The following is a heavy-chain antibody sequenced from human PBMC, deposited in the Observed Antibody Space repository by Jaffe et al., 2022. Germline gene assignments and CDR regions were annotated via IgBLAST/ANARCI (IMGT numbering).Heavy chain of an antibody. V-gene: IGHV4-38-2*01. CDR2: IYHSGST. D-gene: IGHD3-22*01. CDR3: ADLSADYYDSSGVNRGGY. Sequence: QVQLQESGPGLVKPSETLSLTCAVSGYSISSGYYWGWIRQPPGKGLEWIGSIYHSGSTYYNPSLKSRVTISVDTSKNQFSLKLSSVTAADTAVYYCADLSADYYDSSGVNRGGYWGQGTLVTVSS. CDR1: GYSISSGYY. J-gene: IGHJ4*02.